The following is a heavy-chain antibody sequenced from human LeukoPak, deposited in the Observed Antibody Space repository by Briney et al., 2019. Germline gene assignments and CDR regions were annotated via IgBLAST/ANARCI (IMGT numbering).Heavy chain of an antibody. Sequence: ASVKVSCKASVYTLTDYYIHWVRQAPGQGLEWMGWINPNSGGTNYAQKFQGRVTMTRDTSISTAYMELSRLRSDDTAVYYCARVVRGVLNWFDPWGQGTLVTVSS. D-gene: IGHD3-10*01. V-gene: IGHV1-2*02. J-gene: IGHJ5*02. CDR2: INPNSGGT. CDR3: ARVVRGVLNWFDP. CDR1: VYTLTDYY.